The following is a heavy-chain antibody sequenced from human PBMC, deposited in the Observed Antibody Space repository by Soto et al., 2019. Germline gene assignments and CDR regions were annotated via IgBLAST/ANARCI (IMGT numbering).Heavy chain of an antibody. V-gene: IGHV1-18*01. CDR1: GYTFTSYG. CDR3: ARDPMITFGGVISSWYYAY. CDR2: ISAYNGNT. D-gene: IGHD3-16*02. J-gene: IGHJ4*02. Sequence: ASVKVSCKASGYTFTSYGISWVRQAPGQGLEWMGWISAYNGNTNYAQKLQGRVTMTTDTSTSTAYMELRSLRSDDTAVYYCARDPMITFGGVISSWYYAYWGQGTLVTVSS.